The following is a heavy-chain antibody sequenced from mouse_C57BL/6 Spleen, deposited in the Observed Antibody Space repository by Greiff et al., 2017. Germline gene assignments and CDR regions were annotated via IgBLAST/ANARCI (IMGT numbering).Heavy chain of an antibody. V-gene: IGHV1-80*01. CDR3: ARRGWDDYFDY. J-gene: IGHJ2*01. CDR1: GYAFSSYW. D-gene: IGHD4-1*01. Sequence: QVQLKESGAELVKPGASVKISCKASGYAFSSYWLNWVKQRPGKGLEWIGQIYPGDGDTNYNGKFKGKATLTADKSSSTAYMQLSSLTSEDSAVYFCARRGWDDYFDYWGQGTTLTVSS. CDR2: IYPGDGDT.